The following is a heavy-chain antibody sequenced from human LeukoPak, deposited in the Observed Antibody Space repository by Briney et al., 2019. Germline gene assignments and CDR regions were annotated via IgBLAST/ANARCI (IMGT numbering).Heavy chain of an antibody. CDR2: INPNSGNT. V-gene: IGHV1-8*01. D-gene: IGHD3-16*02. CDR1: GYTFTGYY. Sequence: ASVKVSCTASGYTFTGYYMHWVRQAPGQGLEWMGRINPNSGNTGYAQKFQGRVTMTRNTSISTAYMELSSLRSEDTAVYYCARAGPRAYSRLVSLMITFGGVIVETINYFDYWGQGTLVTVSS. J-gene: IGHJ4*02. CDR3: ARAGPRAYSRLVSLMITFGGVIVETINYFDY.